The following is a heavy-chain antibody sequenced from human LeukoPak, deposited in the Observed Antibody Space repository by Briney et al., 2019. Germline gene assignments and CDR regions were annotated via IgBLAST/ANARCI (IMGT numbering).Heavy chain of an antibody. CDR3: AREYSGFDY. D-gene: IGHD5-12*01. CDR2: EYYSGST. Sequence: SETLSLTCTVSGDPISSYSDYTNYTWTWIRQPPGKGLVWIGYEYYSGSTNYDPSLKSRVTISVDTSKNQFSLKLSSVTAADTAVYYCAREYSGFDYWGQGTLVTVSS. CDR1: GDPISSYSDY. J-gene: IGHJ4*02. V-gene: IGHV4-61*01.